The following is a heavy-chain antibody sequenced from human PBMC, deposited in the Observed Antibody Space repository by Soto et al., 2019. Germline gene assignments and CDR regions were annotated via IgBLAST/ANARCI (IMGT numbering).Heavy chain of an antibody. V-gene: IGHV2-70*11. Sequence: SGPTLVNPTQTLTLTCTFSGFSLSTSGMCVSWIRQPPGKALEWLARIDWDDDKYYSTSLKTRLTISKDTSKNQVVLTMTNMEPVNTPTYYCARIGGSSSSGNFTYGGKETLAPASP. CDR1: GFSLSTSGMC. J-gene: IGHJ4*02. CDR2: IDWDDDK. D-gene: IGHD6-6*01. CDR3: ARIGGSSSSGNFTY.